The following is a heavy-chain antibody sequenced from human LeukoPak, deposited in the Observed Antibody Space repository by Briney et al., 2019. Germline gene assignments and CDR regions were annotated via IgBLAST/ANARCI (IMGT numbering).Heavy chain of an antibody. V-gene: IGHV4-59*01. J-gene: IGHJ4*02. CDR3: ARYEGNYFDY. D-gene: IGHD3-16*01. CDR1: GGSISSYY. Sequence: SETLSLTCTVSGGSISSYYWSWIRQPPGKGLEWIGYIYYSGSTNYNPSLKSRVTTSVDTSKNQFSLKLSSVTAADTAVYYCARYEGNYFDYWGQGTLVTVSS. CDR2: IYYSGST.